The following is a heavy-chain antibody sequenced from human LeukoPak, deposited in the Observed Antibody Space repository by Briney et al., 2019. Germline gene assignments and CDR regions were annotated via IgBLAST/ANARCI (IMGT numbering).Heavy chain of an antibody. CDR1: VYTHSRYA. Sequence: GGSLRLSCAASVYTHSRYAMRWVREAPEKGVECVSAIGGSGVSTYYADSVKGRFTISRDNSKNTLYLQMNSLGAEDTAVYYCAKAFPPRYCSSTSCYSWGQGTLVTVSS. D-gene: IGHD2-2*02. V-gene: IGHV3-23*01. J-gene: IGHJ1*01. CDR2: IGGSGVST. CDR3: AKAFPPRYCSSTSCYS.